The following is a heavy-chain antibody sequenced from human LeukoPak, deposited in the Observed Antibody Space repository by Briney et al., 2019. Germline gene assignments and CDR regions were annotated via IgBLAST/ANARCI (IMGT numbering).Heavy chain of an antibody. CDR3: ARDYDVLTAYPPTQLFDP. D-gene: IGHD3-9*01. CDR1: GGSFSGYY. J-gene: IGHJ5*02. Sequence: SETLSLTCAVYGGSFSGYYWSWIRQPPGKGLEWIGEINHSGSTNYNPSLKGRVTISVDTSKNQFSLKLNSVTAADTAVYYCARDYDVLTAYPPTQLFDPWGQGTLVTVSS. CDR2: INHSGST. V-gene: IGHV4-34*01.